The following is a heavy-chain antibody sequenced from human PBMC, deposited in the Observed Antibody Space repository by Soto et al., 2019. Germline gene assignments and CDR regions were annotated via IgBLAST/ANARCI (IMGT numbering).Heavy chain of an antibody. CDR3: ARLRLTGYFDY. J-gene: IGHJ4*02. Sequence: GGSLRLSCAASGFNFSSYGMHWVRQAPGGGLESVALIVYDGSYTNYADSVKGRFTISRDNAMNSLYLQMNSLRAEDTAVYYCARLRLTGYFDYWGQGTLVTVSS. CDR1: GFNFSSYG. V-gene: IGHV3-30*03. CDR2: IVYDGSYT.